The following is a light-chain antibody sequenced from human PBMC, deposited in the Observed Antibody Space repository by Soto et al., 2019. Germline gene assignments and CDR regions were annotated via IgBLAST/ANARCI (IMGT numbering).Light chain of an antibody. CDR3: CSYAGTYTWV. J-gene: IGLJ3*02. Sequence: QSVLTQPRSVSWTPGQTVTISCTGSSGDVGAYNYVSWYQQYPGKAPKLMVFDVTKRPSEVPNRFSGSKSDNTASLTISGLQAEDGADYFCCSYAGTYTWVFGGGSKVTVL. CDR1: SGDVGAYNY. V-gene: IGLV2-11*01. CDR2: DVT.